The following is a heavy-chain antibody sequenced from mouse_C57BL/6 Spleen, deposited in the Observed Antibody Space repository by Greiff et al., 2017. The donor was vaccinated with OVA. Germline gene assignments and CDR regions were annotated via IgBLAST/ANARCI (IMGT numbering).Heavy chain of an antibody. CDR2: LSTGGGST. Sequence: EVHLVESGGGLVQPGGSLTLSCAASGFTFSDYYMYWVRQTPEKRLEWVAYLSTGGGSTSYPDPVKGRVTICRNNAKNTLYLQMSRLKSEDTAMYYCARHSYYVRPGPYFDYWGQGTTLTVSS. CDR3: ARHSYYVRPGPYFDY. V-gene: IGHV5-12*01. D-gene: IGHD2-12*01. CDR1: GFTFSDYY. J-gene: IGHJ2*01.